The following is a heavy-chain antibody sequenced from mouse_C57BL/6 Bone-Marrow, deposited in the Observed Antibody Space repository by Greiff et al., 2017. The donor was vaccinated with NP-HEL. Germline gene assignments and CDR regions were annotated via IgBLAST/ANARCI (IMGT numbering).Heavy chain of an antibody. CDR2: ILPSIGRT. CDR3: AREGKFTTVVDWYFDV. CDR1: DSEVFPIAY. J-gene: IGHJ1*03. V-gene: IGHV15-2*01. D-gene: IGHD1-1*01. Sequence: QVQLKQSGSELRSPGSSVKLSCKDFDSEVFPIAYMSWVRQKPGHGFEWIGGILPSIGRTIYGEKFEDKATLDADTLSNTAYLELNSLTSEDSAIYYCAREGKFTTVVDWYFDVWGTGTTVTVSS.